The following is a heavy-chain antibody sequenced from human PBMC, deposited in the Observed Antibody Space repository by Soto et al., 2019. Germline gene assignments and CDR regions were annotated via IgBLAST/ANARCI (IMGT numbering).Heavy chain of an antibody. CDR1: GFSLTTSGVG. D-gene: IGHD4-4*01. V-gene: IGHV2-5*01. J-gene: IGHJ4*02. CDR3: ARRPPYSTYVDY. Sequence: QITLKESGPTLVKPTQTLTLTCTFSGFSLTTSGVGVGWIRQPPGKALEWLALIYWNDDKRYSPSLRTRLAIAKDTSKNPVVLTMTNMNPVDTATYFCARRPPYSTYVDYWGQGALVTVSS. CDR2: IYWNDDK.